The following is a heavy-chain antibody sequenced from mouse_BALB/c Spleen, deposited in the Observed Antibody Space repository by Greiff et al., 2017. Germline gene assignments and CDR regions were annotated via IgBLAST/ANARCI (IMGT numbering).Heavy chain of an antibody. J-gene: IGHJ3*01. V-gene: IGHV3-8*02. CDR2: ISYSGST. CDR3: AREGVNSLLRLQFAY. D-gene: IGHD1-2*01. CDR1: GDSITSGY. Sequence: EVKLLESGPSLVKPSQTLSLTCSVTGDSITSGYWNWIRKFPGNKLEYMGYISYSGSTYYNPSLKSRISITRDTSKNQYYLQLNSVTTEDTATYYCAREGVNSLLRLQFAYWGQGTLVTVSA.